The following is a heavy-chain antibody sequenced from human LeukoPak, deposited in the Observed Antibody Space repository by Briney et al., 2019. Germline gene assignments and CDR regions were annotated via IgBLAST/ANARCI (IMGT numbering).Heavy chain of an antibody. D-gene: IGHD3-10*01. CDR1: GGSISSDNYY. CDR3: ARGDGAVRGGYRFDY. J-gene: IGHJ4*02. CDR2: IYYSGT. V-gene: IGHV4-31*03. Sequence: TPSQTLSLTCTVSGGSISSDNYYWSWLRQHPGKGLEWIGYIYYSGTSYNPSLKSRVTISVDTSKNQFSLKLTSVTAADTAVYYCARGDGAVRGGYRFDYWGQGTLVTVSS.